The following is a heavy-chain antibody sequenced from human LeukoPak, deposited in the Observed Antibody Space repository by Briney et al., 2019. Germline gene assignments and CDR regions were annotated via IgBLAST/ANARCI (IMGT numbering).Heavy chain of an antibody. CDR3: ARDRDYGDYGGDY. CDR2: IIPILGLA. D-gene: IGHD4-17*01. V-gene: IGHV1-69*04. Sequence: GASVKVSCKASGGTFSSYAISWVRQAPGQGLEWMGRIIPILGLANYAQKFQGRVTITADKSTSTAYMELSSLRSEDTAVYYCARDRDYGDYGGDYWGQGTLVTVSS. CDR1: GGTFSSYA. J-gene: IGHJ4*02.